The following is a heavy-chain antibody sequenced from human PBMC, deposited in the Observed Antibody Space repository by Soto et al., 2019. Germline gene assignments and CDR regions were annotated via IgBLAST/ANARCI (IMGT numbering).Heavy chain of an antibody. D-gene: IGHD2-15*01. V-gene: IGHV1-2*04. CDR1: GYTFTGYY. Sequence: ASVKVACKASGYTFTGYYMHWVRQAPGQGLEWMGWINPNSGGTNYAQKFQGWVTMTRDTSISTAYMELSRLRSDDTAVYYCAKALSSGGSYYYYGMDVWGQGTTVTVSS. J-gene: IGHJ6*02. CDR2: INPNSGGT. CDR3: AKALSSGGSYYYYGMDV.